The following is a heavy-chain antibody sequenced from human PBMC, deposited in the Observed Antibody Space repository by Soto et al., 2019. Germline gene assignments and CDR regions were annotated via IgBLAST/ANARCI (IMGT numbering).Heavy chain of an antibody. Sequence: GGSRLSCAASGFTFSSYWMHWVRQAPGKGLEWVSAISGSGGSTYYADSVKGRFTISRDNSKNTLYLQMNSLRAEDTAVYYCAKDQPPEVVVIKAPGQAFDIWGQGTMVTVSS. J-gene: IGHJ3*02. D-gene: IGHD3-22*01. V-gene: IGHV3-23*01. CDR2: ISGSGGST. CDR1: GFTFSSYW. CDR3: AKDQPPEVVVIKAPGQAFDI.